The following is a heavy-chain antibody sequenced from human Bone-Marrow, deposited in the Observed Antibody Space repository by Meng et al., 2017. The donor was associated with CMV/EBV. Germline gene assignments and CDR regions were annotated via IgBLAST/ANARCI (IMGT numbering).Heavy chain of an antibody. Sequence: SVKVSCKASGGTFSSYAIRWVRQAPGQGLEWMGGIIPIFGTANYAQKFQGRVTITTDESTSTAYMERSSLRSEDTAVYYCARGYCSSTSCPRYYYGMDVWGQGATFTVSS. V-gene: IGHV1-69*05. J-gene: IGHJ6*02. CDR3: ARGYCSSTSCPRYYYGMDV. CDR1: GGTFSSYA. D-gene: IGHD2-2*01. CDR2: IIPIFGTA.